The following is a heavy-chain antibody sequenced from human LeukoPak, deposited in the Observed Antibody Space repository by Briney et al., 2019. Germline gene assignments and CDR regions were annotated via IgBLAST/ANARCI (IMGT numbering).Heavy chain of an antibody. D-gene: IGHD3-3*01. J-gene: IGHJ4*02. Sequence: SQTLSLTCAISGDSVSSNSAAWNWIRQSPSRGLEWLGRTYYRSKWYNDYAVSVKSRITINPDTSKNQFSLQLNSVTPEDTAVYYCARDRGYDFWSGYYNWLDYWGQGTLVTVSS. CDR1: GDSVSSNSAA. CDR2: TYYRSKWYN. V-gene: IGHV6-1*01. CDR3: ARDRGYDFWSGYYNWLDY.